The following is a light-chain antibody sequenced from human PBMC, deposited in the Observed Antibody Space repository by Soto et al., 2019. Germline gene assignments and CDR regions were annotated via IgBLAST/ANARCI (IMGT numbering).Light chain of an antibody. CDR3: SSFAGNNNLV. Sequence: QSALTQPPSASGSPGQSVTISCTGTSSDVGGYNYVSWYQQHPGKAPKLMISEVSKRPSGVPDRFSGSMSGNTSSLTVSGLQAEDEADYYCSSFAGNNNLVFGGGTKLTVL. V-gene: IGLV2-8*01. J-gene: IGLJ2*01. CDR2: EVS. CDR1: SSDVGGYNY.